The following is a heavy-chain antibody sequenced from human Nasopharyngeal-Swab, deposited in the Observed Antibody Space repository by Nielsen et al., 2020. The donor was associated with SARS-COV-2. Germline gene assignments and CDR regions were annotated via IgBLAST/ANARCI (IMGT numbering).Heavy chain of an antibody. Sequence: SETLFLTCSVSGGSISSEDHYWGWIRQSPGKGLEWLGSIYFSGSIYHNPSLRSRVTMSVDTSKNEFSLKLTSVTAADTAVYYCARDRRRDGYKSLDYWGQGTLVTVSS. D-gene: IGHD5-24*01. CDR3: ARDRRRDGYKSLDY. V-gene: IGHV4-39*07. CDR2: IYFSGSI. CDR1: GGSISSEDHY. J-gene: IGHJ4*02.